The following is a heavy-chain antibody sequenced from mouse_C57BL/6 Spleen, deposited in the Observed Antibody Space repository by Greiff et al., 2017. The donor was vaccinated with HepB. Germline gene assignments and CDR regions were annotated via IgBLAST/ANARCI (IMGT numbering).Heavy chain of an antibody. V-gene: IGHV1-50*01. J-gene: IGHJ2*01. CDR3: ARSGYYGSRGYFDY. CDR1: GYTFTSYW. Sequence: QVQLQQPGAELVKPGASVKLSCKASGYTFTSYWMKWVKQRPGQGLEWIGEIDPSDSYTNYNQKFKGKATLTVDTSSSTAYMQLSSLTSEDSAVYYCARSGYYGSRGYFDYWGQGTTLTVSS. CDR2: IDPSDSYT. D-gene: IGHD1-1*01.